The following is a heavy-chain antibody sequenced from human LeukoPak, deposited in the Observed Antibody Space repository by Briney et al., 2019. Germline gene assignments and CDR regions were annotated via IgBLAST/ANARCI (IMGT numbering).Heavy chain of an antibody. D-gene: IGHD5-12*01. V-gene: IGHV3-53*01. J-gene: IGHJ4*02. CDR2: IFGGGPT. CDR1: GFTVSGNY. Sequence: PGGSLRLSCAASGFTVSGNYMNWVRQAPGKGLEWVSVIFGGGPTHYANSVKGRFTISRDNSKNTLYLQMNSLRVEDTAVYYCILATIGRSLDYWGQGTLVTVPP. CDR3: ILATIGRSLDY.